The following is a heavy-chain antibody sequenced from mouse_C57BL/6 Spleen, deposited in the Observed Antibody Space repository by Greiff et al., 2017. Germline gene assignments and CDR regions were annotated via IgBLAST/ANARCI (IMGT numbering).Heavy chain of an antibody. CDR3: AREESTMSTRAFDY. D-gene: IGHD2-1*01. Sequence: QVQLQQPGAELVRPGSSVKLSCKASGYTFTSYWMHWVQQRPIQGLEWIGNIDPSDSDTHYNQKFKDKATLTVAKASSTAYMQLSSLTSEDSAVYYCAREESTMSTRAFDYWGQGTTLTVSS. CDR1: GYTFTSYW. CDR2: IDPSDSDT. V-gene: IGHV1-52*01. J-gene: IGHJ2*01.